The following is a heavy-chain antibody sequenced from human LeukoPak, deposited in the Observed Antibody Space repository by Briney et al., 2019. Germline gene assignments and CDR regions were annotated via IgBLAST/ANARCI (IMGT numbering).Heavy chain of an antibody. V-gene: IGHV3-48*01. CDR3: ARERLSYYYMDA. CDR1: GFTFSDYS. CDR2: IGIDSGNT. D-gene: IGHD1-1*01. Sequence: GGSLRLSCAASGFTFSDYSMNWVRQAPGKGLEWISYIGIDSGNTNYADSVKGRFTISGDKAKNSLYLQMNSLRVEDTAVYYCARERLSYYYMDAWGKGTTVTVSS. J-gene: IGHJ6*03.